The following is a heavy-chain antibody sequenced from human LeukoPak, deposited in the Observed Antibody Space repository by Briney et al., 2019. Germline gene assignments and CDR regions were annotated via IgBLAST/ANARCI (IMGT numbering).Heavy chain of an antibody. CDR1: CFFASCWN. CDR2: LYPRGDT. D-gene: IGHD6-13*01. Sequence: GGSLSLSCGASCFFASCWNVWGLRQAPGKGLDWVSTLYPRGDTYYADSVKGRFIISRDNSKNTLYLQCICVREKDTAMYYCAADSHSWFHFDHCGQGTLFTVS. J-gene: IGHJ4*02. V-gene: IGHV3-53*01. CDR3: AADSHSWFHFDH.